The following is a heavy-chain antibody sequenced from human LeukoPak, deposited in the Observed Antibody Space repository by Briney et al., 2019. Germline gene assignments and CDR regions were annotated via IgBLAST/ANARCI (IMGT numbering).Heavy chain of an antibody. J-gene: IGHJ3*02. D-gene: IGHD3-10*01. CDR1: GFTFSSYW. Sequence: GGSLRFSCAASGFTFSSYWMTWVRQAPGKGLEWVANIKQDGSEEYNVDCVKGRFTISRDNAKNSLYLQMNSLRAEDTAVYYCARVGGSGSNDAFDIWGQGTMVTVSS. CDR2: IKQDGSEE. CDR3: ARVGGSGSNDAFDI. V-gene: IGHV3-7*01.